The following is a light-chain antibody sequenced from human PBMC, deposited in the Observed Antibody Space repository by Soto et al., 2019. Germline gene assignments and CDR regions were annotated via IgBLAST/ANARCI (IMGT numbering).Light chain of an antibody. CDR1: SSDVGGYNY. CDR2: DVS. Sequence: QSARTQPASVSGSPGQSITISCTGTSSDVGGYNYVSWYQQHPGKAPKLMIYDVSNRPSGVSNRFSGSKSGNTASLTISGLQAEDEADYYCNSYTSSSTYVFGTGTKVT. J-gene: IGLJ1*01. V-gene: IGLV2-14*01. CDR3: NSYTSSSTYV.